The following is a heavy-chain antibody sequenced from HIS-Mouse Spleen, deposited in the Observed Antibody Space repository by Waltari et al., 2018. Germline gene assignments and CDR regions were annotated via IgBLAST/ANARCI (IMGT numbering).Heavy chain of an antibody. CDR3: ARGKSGSYPDAFDI. CDR1: GFTFSSYW. J-gene: IGHJ3*02. V-gene: IGHV3-74*01. D-gene: IGHD1-26*01. Sequence: EVQLVESGGGLVQPGGSLRLSCAASGFTFSSYWMHWVRQAPGKGLVGVSRIRSDGSSTSYADSVKGRFTISRDNAKNTLYLQMNSLRAEDTAVYYCARGKSGSYPDAFDIWGQGTMVTVSS. CDR2: IRSDGSST.